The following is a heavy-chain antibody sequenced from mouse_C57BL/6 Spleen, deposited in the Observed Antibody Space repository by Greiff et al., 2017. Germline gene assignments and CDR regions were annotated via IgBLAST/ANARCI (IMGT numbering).Heavy chain of an antibody. Sequence: QVQLQQPGTELVKPGASVKLSCKASGYTFTSYWMHWVKQRPGQGLEWIGNINPSNGGTNYNEKFKSKATLTVDKSSSTAYMELSSLTSEDSAVYYCARCRTVVAPYWYFDVRGTGTTVTVPS. J-gene: IGHJ1*03. CDR1: GYTFTSYW. V-gene: IGHV1-53*01. CDR3: ARCRTVVAPYWYFDV. D-gene: IGHD1-1*01. CDR2: INPSNGGT.